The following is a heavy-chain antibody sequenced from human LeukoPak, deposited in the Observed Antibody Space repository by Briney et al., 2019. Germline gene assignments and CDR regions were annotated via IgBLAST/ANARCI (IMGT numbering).Heavy chain of an antibody. D-gene: IGHD4-23*01. CDR2: ISGSGGST. V-gene: IGHV3-23*01. CDR3: ANTLTTVVIPGAFDI. CDR1: GFTFSSYA. J-gene: IGHJ3*02. Sequence: GGSLRLSCAASGFTFSSYAVSWVRQTPGKGLEWVSAISGSGGSTYYAGSVKGRFTISRDNSKNTLYLQMNSLRAEDTAVYYCANTLTTVVIPGAFDIWGQGTMVTVSS.